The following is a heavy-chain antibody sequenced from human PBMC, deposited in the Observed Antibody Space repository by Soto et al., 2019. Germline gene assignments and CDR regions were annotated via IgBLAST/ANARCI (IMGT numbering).Heavy chain of an antibody. V-gene: IGHV3-23*01. CDR3: ASRYYYDSSGYYDDAFDI. CDR1: GFTFSSYA. CDR2: ISGSGGST. J-gene: IGHJ3*02. D-gene: IGHD3-22*01. Sequence: GGSLRLSCAASGFTFSSYAMSWVRQAPGKGLEWVSAISGSGGSTYYADSVKGRFTISRDNSKNTLYLQMNSLRAEDTAVYYCASRYYYDSSGYYDDAFDIWGQGTMVTVSS.